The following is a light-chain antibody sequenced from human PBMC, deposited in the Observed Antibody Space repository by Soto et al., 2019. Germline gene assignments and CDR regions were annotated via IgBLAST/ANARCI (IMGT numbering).Light chain of an antibody. CDR3: GADHGSGGSFVYV. CDR1: SGYSNYK. J-gene: IGLJ1*01. CDR2: VGTGGIVG. V-gene: IGLV9-49*01. Sequence: QSVLTQPPSASASLGASVTLTCTLSSGYSNYKVDWYQQRPGKGPRFVMRVGTGGIVGSKGDGIPDRFSGLGSGLNRYLTIKNIQEEDESDYHCGADHGSGGSFVYVFGTGTKVTVL.